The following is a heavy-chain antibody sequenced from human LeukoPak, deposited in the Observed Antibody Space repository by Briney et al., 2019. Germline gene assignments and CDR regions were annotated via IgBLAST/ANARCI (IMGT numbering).Heavy chain of an antibody. Sequence: PSETLSLTCSVSGGSISSLYWSWIRQPPGKGPEWIGYIYYTGSTNYNPSLKSRVTMFVDMSKNQFSLRLSSVTAADTAVYYCARHRAYSSWSPFDYWGQGTLVTVSS. CDR2: IYYTGST. D-gene: IGHD6-6*01. V-gene: IGHV4-59*08. CDR3: ARHRAYSSWSPFDY. J-gene: IGHJ4*02. CDR1: GGSISSLY.